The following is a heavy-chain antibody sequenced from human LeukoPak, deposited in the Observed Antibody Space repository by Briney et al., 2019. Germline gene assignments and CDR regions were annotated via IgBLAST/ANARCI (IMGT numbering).Heavy chain of an antibody. CDR2: IYTGGST. D-gene: IGHD2-2*01. CDR3: ARDGYQLPRGTYYGMDV. V-gene: IGHV4-61*02. CDR1: GGSISSGSYY. Sequence: SQTLSLTCTVSGGSISSGSYYWSWIRQPAGKGLEWIGRIYTGGSTNYNPSLKSRVTISVDTSKNQFSLKLSSVTAADTAVYYCARDGYQLPRGTYYGMDVWGQGTTVTVSS. J-gene: IGHJ6*02.